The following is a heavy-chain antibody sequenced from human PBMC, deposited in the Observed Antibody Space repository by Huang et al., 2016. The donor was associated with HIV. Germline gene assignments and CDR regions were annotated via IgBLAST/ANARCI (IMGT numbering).Heavy chain of an antibody. V-gene: IGHV4-59*01. Sequence: QVHLQESGPGLVRPSGTLSLPCSVSGGSTNAFYWSWIRQSPGKGLEWIGSIYYSGNTNYNPSLKSRVTMSIDTSNNQFSLKVNSVTAADTAVYYCARLHSPSSLWYFDYWGQGTLLTVSS. CDR3: ARLHSPSSLWYFDY. J-gene: IGHJ4*02. CDR2: IYYSGNT. CDR1: GGSTNAFY. D-gene: IGHD6-13*01.